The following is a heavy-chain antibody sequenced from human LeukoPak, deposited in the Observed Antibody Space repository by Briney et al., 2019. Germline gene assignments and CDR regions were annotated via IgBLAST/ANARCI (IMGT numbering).Heavy chain of an antibody. CDR3: ARQANPSRWTYYYYYYMDV. CDR2: ISSNGGST. J-gene: IGHJ6*03. V-gene: IGHV3-64*01. D-gene: IGHD1-1*01. Sequence: TGGSLRLSCAASGFTFSSYAMHWVRQAPGKGLEYVSAISSNGGSTYYANSVKGRFTISRDNSKNTLYLQMGSLRAEDMAVYYCARQANPSRWTYYYYYYMDVWGKGTTVTISS. CDR1: GFTFSSYA.